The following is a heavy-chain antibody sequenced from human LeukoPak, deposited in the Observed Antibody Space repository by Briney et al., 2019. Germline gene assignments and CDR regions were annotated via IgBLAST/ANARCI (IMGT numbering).Heavy chain of an antibody. V-gene: IGHV1-2*02. Sequence: ASVKVSCKASEYTFTGYYIHWVRQAPGQGLEWMGWIDPNTGDSNYVQKFQGRVTMTRDTSISTAYMELSRLRSDDTAVYYCARETLVVTAISSGWFDPWGQGTLVTVSS. CDR2: IDPNTGDS. CDR3: ARETLVVTAISSGWFDP. CDR1: EYTFTGYY. J-gene: IGHJ5*02. D-gene: IGHD2-21*02.